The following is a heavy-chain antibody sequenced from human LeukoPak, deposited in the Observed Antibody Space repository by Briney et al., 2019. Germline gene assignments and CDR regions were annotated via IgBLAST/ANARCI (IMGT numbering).Heavy chain of an antibody. J-gene: IGHJ4*02. CDR3: ARVGRDGYNYGYYFDY. CDR1: GGSISSYY. D-gene: IGHD5-24*01. Sequence: SETLSLTCTVSGGSISSYYWSWIRQPPGKGLEWIGYIYYSGSTNYNPSLKSRVTISVDTSKNQFSLKLSSVTAADTAVYYCARVGRDGYNYGYYFDYWGQGTLVTVSS. V-gene: IGHV4-59*01. CDR2: IYYSGST.